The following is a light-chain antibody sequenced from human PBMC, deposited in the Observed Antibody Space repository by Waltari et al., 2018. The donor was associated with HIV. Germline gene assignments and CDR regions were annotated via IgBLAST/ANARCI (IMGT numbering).Light chain of an antibody. J-gene: IGLJ1*01. CDR2: EVS. CDR1: RSHVRSYNL. Sequence: QSALTQPASVSGSPGQSITISCTGTRSHVRSYNLVSWYQQHPGKAPNLMIYEVSKRPSGVSNRFSGSKSGNTASLTISGLKAEDEADYYCCSYAGSSTHYVFGTGTKVTVL. CDR3: CSYAGSSTHYV. V-gene: IGLV2-23*02.